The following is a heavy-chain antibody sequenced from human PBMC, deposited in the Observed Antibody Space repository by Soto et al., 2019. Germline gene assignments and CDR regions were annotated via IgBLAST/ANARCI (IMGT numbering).Heavy chain of an antibody. V-gene: IGHV3-30-3*01. CDR1: GFTFSSYA. Sequence: QVQLVESGGGVVQPGGSLRLSCAASGFTFSSYAMQWVRQAPGKGLEWVAVISYDGSNKYYADSVKGRFTISRDNSKNTLYRQMNSLRAEDKAVYYCARERGEGGVNWNVYYYYYGMDVWGQGTTVTVSS. J-gene: IGHJ6*02. CDR3: ARERGEGGVNWNVYYYYYGMDV. D-gene: IGHD1-1*01. CDR2: ISYDGSNK.